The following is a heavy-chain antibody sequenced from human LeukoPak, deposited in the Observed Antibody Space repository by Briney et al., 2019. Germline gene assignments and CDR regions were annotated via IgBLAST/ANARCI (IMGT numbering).Heavy chain of an antibody. J-gene: IGHJ5*02. Sequence: SETLSLTCTVSGGSISRSTYYWGWIRQPPGKGLEWIGSFYYSGGTYYNPSLKSRVTISVDTSKNQLSLKLSSVTATDTAVYYCARSGFGNWFDPWGQGTLVTVSS. CDR3: ARSGFGNWFDP. CDR2: FYYSGGT. V-gene: IGHV4-39*01. CDR1: GGSISRSTYY. D-gene: IGHD3-16*01.